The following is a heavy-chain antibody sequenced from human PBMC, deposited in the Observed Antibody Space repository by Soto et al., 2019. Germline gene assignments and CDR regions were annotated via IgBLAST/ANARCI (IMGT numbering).Heavy chain of an antibody. V-gene: IGHV3-21*01. Sequence: GGSLRLSXAASGFTFSSYSMNWVRQAPGKGLEWVSSISSSSSYIYYADSVKGRFTISRDNAKNSLYLQMNSLRAEDTAVYYCARDILHDFWSGYPYYYGMGVWGQGTTVTVSS. CDR2: ISSSSSYI. J-gene: IGHJ6*02. CDR1: GFTFSSYS. CDR3: ARDILHDFWSGYPYYYGMGV. D-gene: IGHD3-3*01.